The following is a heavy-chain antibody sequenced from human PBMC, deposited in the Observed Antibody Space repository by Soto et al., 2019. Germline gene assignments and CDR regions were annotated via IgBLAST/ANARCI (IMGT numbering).Heavy chain of an antibody. CDR1: GFTFSSYA. CDR2: ISGSGGST. J-gene: IGHJ4*02. Sequence: PGGSLRLSCAASGFTFSSYAMSWVRQAPGKGLEWVSAISGSGGSTYYADSVKGRFTISRDNSKNTLYLQMNSLRAEDTAVYYCAKGLAAAGYTGRSDFDYWGQGTLVTVSS. V-gene: IGHV3-23*01. CDR3: AKGLAAAGYTGRSDFDY. D-gene: IGHD6-13*01.